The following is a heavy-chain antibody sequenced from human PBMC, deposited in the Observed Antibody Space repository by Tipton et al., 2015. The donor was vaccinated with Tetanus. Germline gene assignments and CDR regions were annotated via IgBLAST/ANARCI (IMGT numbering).Heavy chain of an antibody. Sequence: TLSLTCAVYGGSFSGYYWSWIRQPPGKGLEWIGEINHSGSTNYNPSLKSRVTISVDTSKTQFSLRLSSVTAADTAVYYCARASSGSYYYFDYWGQGTLVTVSS. D-gene: IGHD1-26*01. CDR1: GGSFSGYY. CDR3: ARASSGSYYYFDY. J-gene: IGHJ4*02. CDR2: INHSGST. V-gene: IGHV4-34*01.